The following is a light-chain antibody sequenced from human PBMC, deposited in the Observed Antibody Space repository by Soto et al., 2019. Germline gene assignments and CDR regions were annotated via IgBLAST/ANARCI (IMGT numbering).Light chain of an antibody. CDR2: EDS. CDR3: CSYAGSSTVV. Sequence: QSALTQPASVSGSPGQSITISCTGTSSDVRSYNLVSWYQQYPGKVPKLMIYEDSKRPSGVSNRFSGSKSGNTASLTISGLQAEDEADYYCCSYAGSSTVVFGGGTKLTVL. J-gene: IGLJ2*01. CDR1: SSDVRSYNL. V-gene: IGLV2-23*01.